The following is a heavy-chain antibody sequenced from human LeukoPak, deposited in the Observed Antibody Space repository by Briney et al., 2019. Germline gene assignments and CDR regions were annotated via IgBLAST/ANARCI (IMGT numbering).Heavy chain of an antibody. J-gene: IGHJ6*04. Sequence: AGSLPLSCAASGCTLRSQELNWLRLAPARGLEGVSFISSSGSPIYYADAVKGRFTIYRDNAQNSLYLKMNSLRAEDTAVYYCAELGITMIGGGWGKGTTVTISS. CDR3: AELGITMIGGG. CDR2: ISSSGSPI. D-gene: IGHD3-10*02. CDR1: GCTLRSQE. V-gene: IGHV3-48*03.